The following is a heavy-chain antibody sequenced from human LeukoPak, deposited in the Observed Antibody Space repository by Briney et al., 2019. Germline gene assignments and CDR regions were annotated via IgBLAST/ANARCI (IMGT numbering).Heavy chain of an antibody. CDR2: INNDGSNT. J-gene: IGHJ5*02. CDR3: VKDLSGGASWFDP. Sequence: PGGSLRLSCSASGFTFSSFAMHWVRQAPGKGLEYVSSINNDGSNTYYADSVKGRFTISRDNSKSSLYLQMTSLRDEDTAVYYCVKDLSGGASWFDPRGQGTLVNVCS. CDR1: GFTFSSFA. D-gene: IGHD3-10*01. V-gene: IGHV3-64D*09.